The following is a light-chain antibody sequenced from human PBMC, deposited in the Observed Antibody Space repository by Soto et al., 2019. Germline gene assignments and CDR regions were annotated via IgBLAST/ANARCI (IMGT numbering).Light chain of an antibody. J-gene: IGLJ3*02. CDR1: SSNIGTFD. CDR2: ANT. CDR3: QSYDDSLTGVVV. Sequence: QSVLTQPPSVSGAPGQRVTISCTGSSSNIGTFDVHWYQQLPGTAPKVLIYANTHRPSGVPDRFSASKSGTSASLAITGLQAEDEADYHCQSYDDSLTGVVVFGGGTKLTVL. V-gene: IGLV1-40*01.